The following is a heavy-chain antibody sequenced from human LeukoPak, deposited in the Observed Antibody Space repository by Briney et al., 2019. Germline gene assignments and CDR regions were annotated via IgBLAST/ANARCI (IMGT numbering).Heavy chain of an antibody. J-gene: IGHJ4*02. D-gene: IGHD4-23*01. Sequence: PSETLSLTCTVSGVSITSYYWSWIRQPPGKGLEWIGYISYSGSTNYNPSLKSRVTISVDASKTQFSLKLNSVTAADTVVYYCAGEDYGGYGFDYWGQGTLVTVSS. CDR1: GVSITSYY. V-gene: IGHV4-59*01. CDR2: ISYSGST. CDR3: AGEDYGGYGFDY.